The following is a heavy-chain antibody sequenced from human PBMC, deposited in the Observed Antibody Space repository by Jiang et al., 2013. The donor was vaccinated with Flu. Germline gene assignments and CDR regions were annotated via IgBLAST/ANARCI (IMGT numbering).Heavy chain of an antibody. Sequence: GAEVKKPGESLKISCKGSGYSFTTYWIGWVRQMPGKGLEWMGIIYPGDSDTKYSPSFQGQVTISADKSISTAYLQWSSLKASDTAIYYCARRWFYDSNRYSAFDIWGQGTIVTVSS. CDR2: IYPGDSDT. CDR1: GYSFTTYW. J-gene: IGHJ3*02. CDR3: ARRWFYDSNRYSAFDI. D-gene: IGHD3-22*01. V-gene: IGHV5-51*01.